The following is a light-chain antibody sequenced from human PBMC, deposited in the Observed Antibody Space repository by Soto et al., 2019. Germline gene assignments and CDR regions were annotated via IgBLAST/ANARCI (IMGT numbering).Light chain of an antibody. CDR1: SGDIGTYNL. CDR3: CSYAGRSTVI. Sequence: QSALTQPASVSGSPGQSINISCTGSSGDIGTYNLVSWYQQHPGRAPKLIIFEGNKRPSGVSNRFSASKSGNTASLAISGLQAEDEADYHCCSYAGRSTVICGGGTKLTVL. J-gene: IGLJ2*01. V-gene: IGLV2-23*01. CDR2: EGN.